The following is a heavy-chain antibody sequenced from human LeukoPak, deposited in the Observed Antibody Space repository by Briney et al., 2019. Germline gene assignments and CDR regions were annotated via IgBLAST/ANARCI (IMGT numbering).Heavy chain of an antibody. CDR1: EYTVTSYY. CDR3: GSGYYYEY. V-gene: IGHV1-46*01. Sequence: ASVKVSGKASEYTVTSYYMHRVRQAPGQGLEWMGIINPRGGSTSYAQKFQGRVTRTRDTSTSTVNMELSSLRSEDTAVYYCGSGYYYEYWGQGTLVTVSS. J-gene: IGHJ4*02. D-gene: IGHD3-22*01. CDR2: INPRGGST.